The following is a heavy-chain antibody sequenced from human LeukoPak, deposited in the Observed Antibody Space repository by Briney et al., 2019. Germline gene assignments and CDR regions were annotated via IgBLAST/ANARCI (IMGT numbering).Heavy chain of an antibody. J-gene: IGHJ5*02. CDR2: IIPIFGTA. V-gene: IGHV1-69*13. CDR1: GSTFSRFA. Sequence: VASVKVSCKAPGSTFSRFAMSWVRRGPRQGLEWMGGIIPIFGTANYAQRFQGRVTITADESTGTAYMELSGLRSEDTAVYYCARVVTPRYCSTTSCYWKGWFDPWGQGTLVTVSS. D-gene: IGHD2-2*01. CDR3: ARVVTPRYCSTTSCYWKGWFDP.